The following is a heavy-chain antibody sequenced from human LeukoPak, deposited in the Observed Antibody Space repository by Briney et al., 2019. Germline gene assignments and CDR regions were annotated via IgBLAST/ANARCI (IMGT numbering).Heavy chain of an antibody. CDR1: GFSFDDYG. Sequence: PGGSLRLSCVASGFSFDDYGMSWVRQAPGKGLEWVAVIWYDGSSKYYADSVKGRFTISRDNSKNTLYLQMNSLRAEDTAVYYCARAYYDASGYLDYWGQGTLVIVSS. J-gene: IGHJ4*02. V-gene: IGHV3-33*08. CDR3: ARAYYDASGYLDY. D-gene: IGHD3-22*01. CDR2: IWYDGSSK.